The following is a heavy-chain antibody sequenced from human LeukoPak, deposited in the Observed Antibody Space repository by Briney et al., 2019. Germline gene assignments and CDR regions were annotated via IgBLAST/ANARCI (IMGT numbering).Heavy chain of an antibody. D-gene: IGHD5-18*01. CDR3: ASHLDTAMEANDC. CDR1: GFTFSDYY. V-gene: IGHV3-11*01. J-gene: IGHJ4*02. Sequence: PGGSLRLSCAASGFTFSDYYMSWLRPAPGKGLEWVSYITSSGSTKYYVDSVKGRFAISRDNAKNSLYLQMNSLRAEDTAVYYCASHLDTAMEANDCWGQGTLVTVSS. CDR2: ITSSGSTK.